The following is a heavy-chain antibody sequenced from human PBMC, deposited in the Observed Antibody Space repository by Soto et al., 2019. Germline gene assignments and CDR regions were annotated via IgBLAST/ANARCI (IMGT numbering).Heavy chain of an antibody. J-gene: IGHJ4*02. CDR3: ATDAYCDGDCYMCYLDS. CDR2: TSYDGSKK. Sequence: QVQLVESGGGVVQPGRSLRLSCAASEFTFSSYAMHWVRQAPGKGLEWVAGTSYDGSKKYYADSVKGRFTISRDNSKNTLFLQMNSLTAEDTAVYYCATDAYCDGDCYMCYLDSWGQGTLVTVSS. D-gene: IGHD2-21*02. CDR1: EFTFSSYA. V-gene: IGHV3-30-3*01.